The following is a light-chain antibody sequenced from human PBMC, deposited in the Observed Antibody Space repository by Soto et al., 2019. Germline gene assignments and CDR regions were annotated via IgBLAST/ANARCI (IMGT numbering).Light chain of an antibody. CDR3: QQYKSYGFT. CDR1: QSITGW. CDR2: DAS. V-gene: IGKV1-5*01. Sequence: DIQMTQSPSTLSASVGDRVTITCRASQSITGWLAWYQQKPGKAPKLLIYDASSLESGVPSRFSGSASGTEFTLTISSLQPDDFATYYCQQYKSYGFTFGRGTKVEIK. J-gene: IGKJ3*01.